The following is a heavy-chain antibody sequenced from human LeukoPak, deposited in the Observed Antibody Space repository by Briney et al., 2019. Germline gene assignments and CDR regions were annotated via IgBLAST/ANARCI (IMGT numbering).Heavy chain of an antibody. J-gene: IGHJ4*02. CDR2: IYYSGST. CDR3: ARVSGQLATRVDY. V-gene: IGHV4-31*03. Sequence: PSQTLSLTCTVSGGSISSGGYYWSWIRQHPGKGLEWIGYIYYSGSTYYNPSLKGRVTISVDTSKNQFSLKLSSVTAADTAVYYCARVSGQLATRVDYWGQGTLVTVSS. D-gene: IGHD6-13*01. CDR1: GGSISSGGYY.